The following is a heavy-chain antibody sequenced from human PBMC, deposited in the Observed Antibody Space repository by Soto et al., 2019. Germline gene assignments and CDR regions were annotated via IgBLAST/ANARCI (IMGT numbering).Heavy chain of an antibody. CDR2: ISAYNGNT. Sequence: ASVKVSCKASGYTFTSYGISWVRQAPGQGLEWMGWISAYNGNTNYAQKLQGGVTMTTDTSTSTAYMELRSLRSDDTAVYYCARDPGTGYSYGTDGFYYYYGMDVWGQGTTVTVS. D-gene: IGHD5-18*01. CDR1: GYTFTSYG. CDR3: ARDPGTGYSYGTDGFYYYYGMDV. J-gene: IGHJ6*02. V-gene: IGHV1-18*01.